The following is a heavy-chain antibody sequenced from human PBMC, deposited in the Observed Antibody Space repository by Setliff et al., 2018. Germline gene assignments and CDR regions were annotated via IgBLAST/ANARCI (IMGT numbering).Heavy chain of an antibody. CDR2: IIPILGIA. Sequence: ASVKVSCKASGGTFSSYAISWVRQAPGQGLEWMGGIIPILGIANYAQKFQGRVTITADKSTSTAYMELSSLRSEDTAVYYCARDLGGVRYYGSGQGFDPWGQGTLVTVSS. V-gene: IGHV1-69*10. CDR3: ARDLGGVRYYGSGQGFDP. J-gene: IGHJ5*02. CDR1: GGTFSSYA. D-gene: IGHD3-10*01.